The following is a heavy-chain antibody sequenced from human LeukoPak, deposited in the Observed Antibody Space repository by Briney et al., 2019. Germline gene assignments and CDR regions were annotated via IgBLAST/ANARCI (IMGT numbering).Heavy chain of an antibody. CDR2: IYSGGST. D-gene: IGHD3-22*01. CDR1: GFTVSSNY. Sequence: GGSLRLSCAASGFTVSSNYMSWVRLAPGKGLEWVSVIYSGGSTYYADSVKGRFTISRDNSKNTLYLQMNSLRAEDTAVYYCARVLRGYYYFDYWGQGTLVTVSS. CDR3: ARVLRGYYYFDY. J-gene: IGHJ4*02. V-gene: IGHV3-53*01.